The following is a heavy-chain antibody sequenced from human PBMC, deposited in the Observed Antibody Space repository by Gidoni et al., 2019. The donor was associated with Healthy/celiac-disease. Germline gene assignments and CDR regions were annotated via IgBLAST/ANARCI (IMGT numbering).Heavy chain of an antibody. Sequence: QVQLVPSGAEVKKPGASVKVTCKVSGYTLTELSMPWVRQAPGKGLEWMWGFDPEDGETIYAQKFQGRVTMTEDTSTDTADMELSSLRSEDTAVYYCATQWLVYWFDPWGQGTLVTVSS. CDR2: FDPEDGET. D-gene: IGHD6-19*01. V-gene: IGHV1-24*01. CDR1: GYTLTELS. CDR3: ATQWLVYWFDP. J-gene: IGHJ5*02.